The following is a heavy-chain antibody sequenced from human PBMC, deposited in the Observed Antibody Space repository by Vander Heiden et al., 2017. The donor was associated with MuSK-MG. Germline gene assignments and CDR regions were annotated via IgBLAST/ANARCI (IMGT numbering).Heavy chain of an antibody. V-gene: IGHV1-46*01. CDR3: AREPVVTSFLVYYYYGMDV. J-gene: IGHJ6*02. Sequence: QVQLVQSGAEVKKPGASVKVSCKASGYTFTSYYMHWVRQAPGQGLEWMGIINPSGGSTSYAQKFQGRFTMTRDTSTSTVYMELSSLRSEDTAVYYCAREPVVTSFLVYYYYGMDVWGQGTTVAVSS. D-gene: IGHD2-15*01. CDR2: INPSGGST. CDR1: GYTFTSYY.